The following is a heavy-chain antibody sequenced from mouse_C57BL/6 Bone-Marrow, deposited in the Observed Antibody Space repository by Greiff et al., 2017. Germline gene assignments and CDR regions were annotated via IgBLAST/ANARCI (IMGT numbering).Heavy chain of an antibody. Sequence: QVQLKQSGAELARPGASVKLSCKASGYTFTSYGISWVKQRTGQGLEWIGEIYPRSGNTYYNEKFKGKATLTADKSSSTAYIELRSLTSEDSAVYFCARETTVVPWYFDVWGTGTTVTVSS. D-gene: IGHD1-1*01. CDR3: ARETTVVPWYFDV. CDR1: GYTFTSYG. CDR2: IYPRSGNT. J-gene: IGHJ1*03. V-gene: IGHV1-81*01.